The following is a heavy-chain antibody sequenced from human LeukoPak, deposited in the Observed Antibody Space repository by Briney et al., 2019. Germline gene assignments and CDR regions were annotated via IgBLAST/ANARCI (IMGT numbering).Heavy chain of an antibody. D-gene: IGHD3-22*01. CDR3: ARDLYYDSSGYSYY. V-gene: IGHV3-48*01. CDR1: GFTFSSYN. J-gene: IGHJ4*02. Sequence: PGGSLRLSCAASGFTFSSYNMNWVRQAPGKGLEWVSYISSGSSTIYYADSVKGRFTISRDNAKNSLYLQMNSLRAEDTAVYYCARDLYYDSSGYSYYWGQGTLVTVSS. CDR2: ISSGSSTI.